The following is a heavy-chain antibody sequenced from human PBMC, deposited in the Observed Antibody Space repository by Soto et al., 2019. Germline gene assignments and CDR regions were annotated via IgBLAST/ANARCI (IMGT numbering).Heavy chain of an antibody. CDR3: ARSVFP. CDR2: ISSRGST. J-gene: IGHJ5*02. V-gene: IGHV4-31*03. Sequence: QVQLQESGPGLVKPSQTLSLTCTVSGGSIRSGCYYWSWIRQHPRKGLEWIGYISSRGSTSYNPSLKSRVTISVSTDKNKSSVKLSSVTAADTAVYYCARSVFPWGQGTLVTVSS. CDR1: GGSIRSGCYY.